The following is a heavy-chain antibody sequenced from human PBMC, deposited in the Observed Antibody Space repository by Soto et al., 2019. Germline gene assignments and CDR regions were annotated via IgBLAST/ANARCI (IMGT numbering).Heavy chain of an antibody. CDR1: GFTFSNAW. J-gene: IGHJ1*01. D-gene: IGHD2-15*01. Sequence: EVQLVESGGGLVKPGGSLRLSCAASGFTFSNAWMSWVRQAPGKGLEWVGRIKSKTDGGTTDYAAPVKGRFTISRDDSKNTLYLQMNSLKTEDTAVYYCTTVVVVASRYFQHWGRGTLVTVSS. CDR3: TTVVVVASRYFQH. V-gene: IGHV3-15*01. CDR2: IKSKTDGGTT.